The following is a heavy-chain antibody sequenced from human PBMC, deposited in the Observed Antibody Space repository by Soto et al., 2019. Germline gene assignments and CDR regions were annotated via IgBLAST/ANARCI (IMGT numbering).Heavy chain of an antibody. CDR1: GFTFSNYA. CDR3: AKASGESYPGRRVFDF. D-gene: IGHD1-26*01. CDR2: ITNSGGDT. J-gene: IGHJ4*02. V-gene: IGHV3-23*01. Sequence: EVQLLESGGGLVQPGGSLRLSCAASGFTFSNYAMTWVRQAPGEGLEWVSVITNSGGDTLHADSVKGRFTISRDNPKNTLYLQMNSLRAEYTAIYYCAKASGESYPGRRVFDFWGQGTRVTVSS.